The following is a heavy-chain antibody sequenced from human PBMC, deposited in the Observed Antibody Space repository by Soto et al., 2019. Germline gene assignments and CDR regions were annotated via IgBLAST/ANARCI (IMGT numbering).Heavy chain of an antibody. J-gene: IGHJ4*02. Sequence: GGAPRPPFAAPGFTLFSFSLSWGRPAPGKGLEWVSAISGSGGSTYYADPVKGRFTISRDNSKNTLYLQMNSLRAEDTAVYYCAKDRGYSYGWDYFDYWGQGTLVTVSS. CDR3: AKDRGYSYGWDYFDY. CDR2: ISGSGGST. V-gene: IGHV3-23*01. CDR1: GFTLFSFS. D-gene: IGHD5-18*01.